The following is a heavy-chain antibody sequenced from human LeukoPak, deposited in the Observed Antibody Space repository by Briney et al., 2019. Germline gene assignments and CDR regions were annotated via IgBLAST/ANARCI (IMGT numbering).Heavy chain of an antibody. V-gene: IGHV4-59*01. Sequence: SETLSLTCTVSGGSISSYYWSWIRQPPGKGLEWIGYIYYSGSTNYNPSLKSRVTISVDTSKNQFSLKLSSVTAADTAVYYCARESQNYYDSSGYFDSWGQGTLVTVSS. CDR2: IYYSGST. CDR1: GGSISSYY. CDR3: ARESQNYYDSSGYFDS. D-gene: IGHD3-22*01. J-gene: IGHJ4*02.